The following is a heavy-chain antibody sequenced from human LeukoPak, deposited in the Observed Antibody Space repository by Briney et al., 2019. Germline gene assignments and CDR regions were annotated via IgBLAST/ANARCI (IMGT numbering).Heavy chain of an antibody. CDR1: GYTSTSYD. D-gene: IGHD3-22*01. Sequence: ASVKVSCKASGYTSTSYDINWVRQATGQGLEWMGWMNPNSGNTGYAQKFQGRVTMTRNTSISTAYMELSSLRSEDTAVYYCARAASGGYYYDSSGYYPLLDWGQGTLVTVSS. CDR3: ARAASGGYYYDSSGYYPLLD. CDR2: MNPNSGNT. J-gene: IGHJ4*02. V-gene: IGHV1-8*01.